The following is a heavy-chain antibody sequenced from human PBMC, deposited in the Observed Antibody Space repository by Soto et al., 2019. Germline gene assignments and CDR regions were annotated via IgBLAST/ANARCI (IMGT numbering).Heavy chain of an antibody. J-gene: IGHJ3*02. CDR1: GFTFSTYW. V-gene: IGHV3-74*01. CDR2: ISNDGTTT. CDR3: ARDRGRLFDI. Sequence: GGSLRLSCAASGFTFSTYWMEWVRQAPGEGLVWVSQISNDGTTTVYADSVKGRSTVSRDNAKNTVYLQMNSLRVEDTAVYYCARDRGRLFDIWGQGTMVTVSS. D-gene: IGHD6-25*01.